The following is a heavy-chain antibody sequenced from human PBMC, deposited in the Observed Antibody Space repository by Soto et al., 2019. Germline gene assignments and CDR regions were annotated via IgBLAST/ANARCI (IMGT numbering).Heavy chain of an antibody. J-gene: IGHJ4*02. CDR1: GYTFTGYY. CDR3: ARDPNPIRFLEWLGGFDY. V-gene: IGHV1-2*04. D-gene: IGHD3-3*01. CDR2: INPNSGGT. Sequence: QVQLVQSGAEVKKPGASVKVSCKASGYTFTGYYMHWVRQAPGQGLEWMGWINPNSGGTNYAQKFQGWVTMTRDTSISTAYMELSRLRSDDTAVYYCARDPNPIRFLEWLGGFDYWGQGTLVTGSS.